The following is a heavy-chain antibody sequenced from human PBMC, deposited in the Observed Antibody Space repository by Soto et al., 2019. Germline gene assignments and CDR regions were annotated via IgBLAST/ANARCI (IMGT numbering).Heavy chain of an antibody. D-gene: IGHD1-26*01. Sequence: SVKVCCKASGASFSSYAFSWLRQAPGQGLEWMGGIVPHSGTSNYAQKFQGRVTITANESTTTAYMELSTLRSEDTAVYYCARDGSGSPYFFDYWGQGTQVTVSS. CDR1: GASFSSYA. CDR2: IVPHSGTS. V-gene: IGHV1-69*13. J-gene: IGHJ4*02. CDR3: ARDGSGSPYFFDY.